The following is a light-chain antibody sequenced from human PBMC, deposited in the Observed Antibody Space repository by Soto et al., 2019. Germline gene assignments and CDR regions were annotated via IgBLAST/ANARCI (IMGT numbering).Light chain of an antibody. Sequence: DIQMTQSPSSVSASVGDRVTITCRASQTFSSFLNWYQQKRGKPPTLLIYGAYNLRSGVPSRFTGSGGGAEFRLTISSLQPDDFATFYCQQTYSPPFTFGQGTSLELK. CDR2: GAY. CDR1: QTFSSF. V-gene: IGKV1-39*01. J-gene: IGKJ2*01. CDR3: QQTYSPPFT.